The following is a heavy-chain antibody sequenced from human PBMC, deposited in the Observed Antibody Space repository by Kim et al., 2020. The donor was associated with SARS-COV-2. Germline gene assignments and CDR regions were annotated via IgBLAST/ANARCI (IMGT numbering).Heavy chain of an antibody. CDR1: GFTFSSYA. D-gene: IGHD6-19*01. V-gene: IGHV3-23*01. CDR2: ISGSGGST. CDR3: AKDSTVAGTSYWCY. J-gene: IGHJ4*02. Sequence: GGSLRLSCAASGFTFSSYAMSWVRQAPGKGLEWVSAISGSGGSTYYADSVKGRFTISRDNSKNTLYLQMNSLRAEDTAVYYCAKDSTVAGTSYWCYWGQGTLVTVSS.